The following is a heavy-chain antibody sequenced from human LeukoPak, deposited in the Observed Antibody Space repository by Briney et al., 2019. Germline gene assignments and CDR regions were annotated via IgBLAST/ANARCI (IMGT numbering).Heavy chain of an antibody. J-gene: IGHJ4*02. CDR1: GYTFTNYY. D-gene: IGHD5-18*01. V-gene: IGHV1-46*01. CDR2: INPSGGGT. Sequence: ASVKASCKASGYTFTNYYVHWVRQAPGQGLEWMGIINPSGGGTYYAQTFQGRVSMTTDMSTSTVYMELSSLRSDDTAVYYCARSVETANLKNWGQGTLVTVSS. CDR3: ARSVETANLKN.